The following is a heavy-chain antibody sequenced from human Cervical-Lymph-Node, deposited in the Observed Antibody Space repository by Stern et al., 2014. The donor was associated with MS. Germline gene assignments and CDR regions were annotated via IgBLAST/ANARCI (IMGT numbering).Heavy chain of an antibody. CDR1: GYTLTELS. D-gene: IGHD3-3*01. Sequence: VQLVESGAEVKKPGASVKVSCKVSGYTLTELSMHWVRQAPGKGLEWMGGFDPEDGETIYAQKFQGRVTMTEDTSKDTAYMELSSLRSEDTAVYYCATDRDDFRSGYSAPTKGYGLDVWGQGTTVTVTS. J-gene: IGHJ6*02. CDR2: FDPEDGET. V-gene: IGHV1-24*01. CDR3: ATDRDDFRSGYSAPTKGYGLDV.